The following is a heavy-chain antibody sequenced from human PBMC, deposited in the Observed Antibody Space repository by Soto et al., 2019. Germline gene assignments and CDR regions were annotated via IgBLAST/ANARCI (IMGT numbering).Heavy chain of an antibody. CDR1: GFTFSSFA. CDR2: KEFDGINQ. J-gene: IGHJ6*02. D-gene: IGHD2-15*01. CDR3: ARGALAAPFYYYGMDV. Sequence: VQLVDSGGGLVQPGGSLRLSCAASGFTFSSFAMHWVRQAPGKGLEWVAVKEFDGINQYYADSVKGRFTISRDNSKNTLDLQMSSLRLEDTAVYYCARGALAAPFYYYGMDVWGQGTTVTVSS. V-gene: IGHV3-30-3*01.